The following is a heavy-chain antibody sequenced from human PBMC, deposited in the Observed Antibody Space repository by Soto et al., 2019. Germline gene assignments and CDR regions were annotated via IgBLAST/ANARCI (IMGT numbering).Heavy chain of an antibody. V-gene: IGHV1-3*04. D-gene: IGHD2-15*01. Sequence: VKVSCKASGYTFISYAIHWVRQAPGQRLEWMGWINTGNGNTRYSQKFQGRVTITRDTSASTAFMALSSLRAEDTGLYYCAREKDSSGGSCYNFWGQGTLVTVSS. CDR1: GYTFISYA. J-gene: IGHJ4*02. CDR3: AREKDSSGGSCYNF. CDR2: INTGNGNT.